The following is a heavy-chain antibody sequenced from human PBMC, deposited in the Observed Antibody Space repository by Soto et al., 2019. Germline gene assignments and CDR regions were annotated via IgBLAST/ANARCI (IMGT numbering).Heavy chain of an antibody. J-gene: IGHJ5*02. CDR2: ISAYNGNP. D-gene: IGHD3-22*01. CDR1: GYTFTSYG. Sequence: QVQLVQSGAEVKKPGASVKVSCKASGYTFTSYGISWVRQAPGQGLEWMGWISAYNGNPNYAQKLQGRVTMTTDTTTSRVYMELRSMRHDDTAVYYCARNFYYYDSSGYSAGFDTWGQGTMVTVSS. V-gene: IGHV1-18*01. CDR3: ARNFYYYDSSGYSAGFDT.